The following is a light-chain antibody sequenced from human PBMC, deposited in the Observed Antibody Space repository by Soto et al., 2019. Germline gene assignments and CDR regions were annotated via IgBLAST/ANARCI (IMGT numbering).Light chain of an antibody. J-gene: IGLJ3*02. V-gene: IGLV2-14*01. CDR2: EVR. Sequence: QSALTQPASVSGSPGQSITISCTGSTSDVGRYNYVSWYQQLPGKAPKLLIYEVRNRPSGISNRFSGSKSGNTASLTISDLQADDEDTYYCCSYTTTTTWVFGGGTQLTVL. CDR1: TSDVGRYNY. CDR3: CSYTTTTTWV.